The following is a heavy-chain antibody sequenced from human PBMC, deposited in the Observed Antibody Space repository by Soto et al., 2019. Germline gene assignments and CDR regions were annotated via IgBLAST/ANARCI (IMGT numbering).Heavy chain of an antibody. D-gene: IGHD6-19*01. CDR2: ISSSSSTI. J-gene: IGHJ3*02. Sequence: GGSMRLSCAASGFTFSSYSMNWVRQAHGKGLEWVSYISSSSSTIYYADSVKGRFTISRDNAKNSLYLQMNSLRDEDTAVYYCARDQRNERSGWGDLDAFDIWGQGTMVTVSS. CDR1: GFTFSSYS. V-gene: IGHV3-48*02. CDR3: ARDQRNERSGWGDLDAFDI.